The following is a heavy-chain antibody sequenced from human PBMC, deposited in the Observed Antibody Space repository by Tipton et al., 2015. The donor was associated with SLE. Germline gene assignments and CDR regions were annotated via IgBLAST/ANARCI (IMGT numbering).Heavy chain of an antibody. CDR1: GGSISGSSYY. CDR2: IYYSGST. CDR3: ARGEMDVFDI. J-gene: IGHJ3*02. V-gene: IGHV4-39*07. Sequence: TLSLTCSVSGGSISGSSYYCAWIRQPPGKGLEWIGTIYYSGSTSYNPSLKSRVTISVDTSKSQFSLNVNSVTAADTAVYYCARGEMDVFDIWGQGTVVSVSS.